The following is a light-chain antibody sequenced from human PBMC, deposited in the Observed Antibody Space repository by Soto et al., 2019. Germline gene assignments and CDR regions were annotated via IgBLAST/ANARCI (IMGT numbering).Light chain of an antibody. CDR3: LQRSVWPWT. V-gene: IGKV3-11*01. CDR2: DVF. Sequence: IVLTQSPATLSLSPGERATLSCRASQSVGNNLAWYQQKPGQAPRLLIYDVFNRATGIPARFSGSGSGTDFTLTIISLEPEDFAVYYCLQRSVWPWTFGQGTKVEVK. J-gene: IGKJ1*01. CDR1: QSVGNN.